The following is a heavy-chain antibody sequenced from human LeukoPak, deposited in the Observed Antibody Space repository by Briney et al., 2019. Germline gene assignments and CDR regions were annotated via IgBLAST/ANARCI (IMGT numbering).Heavy chain of an antibody. D-gene: IGHD1-1*01. CDR3: AKNRGGTYKHYMDV. CDR2: VSGSGGAT. Sequence: GGSLRLSYAASGFTFNNYAMSWVRQAPGIGLEWLSYVSGSGGATYCAASVKGRFTISRDNSKNTVYLQMGSLRAEDTAVYYCAKNRGGTYKHYMDVWGNGTTVTVSS. J-gene: IGHJ6*03. CDR1: GFTFNNYA. V-gene: IGHV3-23*01.